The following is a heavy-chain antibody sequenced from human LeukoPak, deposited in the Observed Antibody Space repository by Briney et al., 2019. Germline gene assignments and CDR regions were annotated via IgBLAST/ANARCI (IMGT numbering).Heavy chain of an antibody. D-gene: IGHD3-16*01. J-gene: IGHJ6*03. Sequence: SETLSLTCTVSGGSISSYYWSWIRQPPGKGLEYIGYIYYSGYTNYNPSLKSRVTISVDTPKNQFSLKLGSVTAADTAVYYCARETSQKGAHYMDVWGKGTTVTISS. CDR1: GGSISSYY. V-gene: IGHV4-59*01. CDR2: IYYSGYT. CDR3: ARETSQKGAHYMDV.